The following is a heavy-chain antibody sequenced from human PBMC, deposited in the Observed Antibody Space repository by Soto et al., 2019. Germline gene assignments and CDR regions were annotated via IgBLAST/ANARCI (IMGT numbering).Heavy chain of an antibody. J-gene: IGHJ4*02. CDR2: ISSSSSYI. V-gene: IGHV3-21*01. CDR1: GFTFSSYS. Sequence: GGSLRLSCAASGFTFSSYSMNWVRQAPGKGLEWVSSISSSSSYIYYADSVKGRFTISRDNAKNSLYLQMNSLRADDTAVYYCARGHPYCGGNCPEYWGQGTLVTVSS. CDR3: ARGHPYCGGNCPEY. D-gene: IGHD2-21*02.